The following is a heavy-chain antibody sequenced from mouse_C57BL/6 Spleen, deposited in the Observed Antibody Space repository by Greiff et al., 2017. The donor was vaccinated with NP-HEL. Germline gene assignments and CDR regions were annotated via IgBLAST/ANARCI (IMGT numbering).Heavy chain of an antibody. CDR2: IYPGDGDT. V-gene: IGHV1-82*01. J-gene: IGHJ1*03. CDR3: ARGEVYYGSSYVGYFDV. CDR1: GYAFSSSW. D-gene: IGHD1-1*01. Sequence: QVQLQQSGPELVKPGASVKISCKASGYAFSSSWMNWVKQRPGKGLEWIGRIYPGDGDTNYNGKFKGKATLTADKSSSTAYMQLSSLTSEDSAVYFCARGEVYYGSSYVGYFDVWGTGTTVTVSS.